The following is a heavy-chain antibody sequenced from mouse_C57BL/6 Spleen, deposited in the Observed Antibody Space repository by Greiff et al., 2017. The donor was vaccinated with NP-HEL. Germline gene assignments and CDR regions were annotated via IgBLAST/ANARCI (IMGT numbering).Heavy chain of an antibody. D-gene: IGHD2-3*01. J-gene: IGHJ4*01. Sequence: QVHVKQPGTELVKPGASVKLSCKASGYTFTSYWMHWVKQRPGQGLEWIGNINPSNGGTNYNEKFKSKATLTVDKSSSTAYMQLSSLTSEDSAVYYCARDGYYDYYAMDYWGQGTSVTVSS. CDR2: INPSNGGT. CDR1: GYTFTSYW. V-gene: IGHV1-53*01. CDR3: ARDGYYDYYAMDY.